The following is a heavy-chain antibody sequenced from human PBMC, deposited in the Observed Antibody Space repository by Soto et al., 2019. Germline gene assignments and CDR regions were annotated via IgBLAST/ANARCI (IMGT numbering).Heavy chain of an antibody. CDR3: ASESPRRGYSYGPFDY. CDR1: GGTFSSYA. V-gene: IGHV1-69*13. Sequence: SVKVSCKASGGTFSSYAISWVRQAPGQGLEWMGGIIPIFGTANYAQKFQGRVTITADESTSTAYMELSSLRSEDTAVYYCASESPRRGYSYGPFDYWGQGTLVTVSS. CDR2: IIPIFGTA. D-gene: IGHD5-18*01. J-gene: IGHJ4*02.